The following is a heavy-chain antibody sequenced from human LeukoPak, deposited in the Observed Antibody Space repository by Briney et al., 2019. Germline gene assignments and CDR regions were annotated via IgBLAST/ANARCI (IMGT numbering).Heavy chain of an antibody. CDR2: IFWDGNR. J-gene: IGHJ4*02. Sequence: SRPTLVNPTQTLPLTCTVTGFSITTNGVGVGWIRQAPGKALEWLAIIFWDGNRRYNSSLRSRLTITSDNSKNQVALTMTNMDPVDTATYSCAHSLRRPSCSGGNCYYFDYWGQGTLVTVSS. CDR3: AHSLRRPSCSGGNCYYFDY. D-gene: IGHD2-15*01. V-gene: IGHV2-5*02. CDR1: GFSITTNGVG.